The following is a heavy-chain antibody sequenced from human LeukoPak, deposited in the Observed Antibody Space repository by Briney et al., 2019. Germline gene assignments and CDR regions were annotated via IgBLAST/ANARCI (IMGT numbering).Heavy chain of an antibody. J-gene: IGHJ4*02. CDR2: IIPILGIA. CDR3: ARGFWSGYYTEYFDY. D-gene: IGHD3-3*01. V-gene: IGHV1-69*04. Sequence: GASVKVSCKASGDTFSSYAISWVRHAPGQGLEWMGRIIPILGIANYAQKFQGRVTITADKSTSTAYMDLSSLRSEDTAVYYCARGFWSGYYTEYFDYWGQGTLVTVSS. CDR1: GDTFSSYA.